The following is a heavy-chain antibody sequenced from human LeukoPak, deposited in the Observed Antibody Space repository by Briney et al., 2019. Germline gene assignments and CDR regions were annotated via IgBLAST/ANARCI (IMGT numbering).Heavy chain of an antibody. CDR2: ISNDGSNK. V-gene: IGHV3-30-3*01. J-gene: IGHJ3*02. D-gene: IGHD2-15*01. CDR3: ARDGGGDIVVAFAFDI. CDR1: GFTFSSYA. Sequence: GGSLRLSCAASGFTFSSYAMHWVRQAPGRGLEWVAVISNDGSNKYYADSVKGRFTSARDNAKNLLYMQMNSLRAGDRAVYYWARDGGGDIVVAFAFDIWGQGTMVTVSS.